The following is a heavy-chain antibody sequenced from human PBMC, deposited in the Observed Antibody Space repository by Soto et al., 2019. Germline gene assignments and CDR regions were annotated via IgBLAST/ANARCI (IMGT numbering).Heavy chain of an antibody. D-gene: IGHD5-12*01. V-gene: IGHV3-72*01. CDR2: SRDEVHSHTT. CDR1: GFTFSDHY. Sequence: EVQLAESGGGLVQPGGSLRLSCAASGFTFSDHYMDWVRQAPGKGLEWVGRSRDEVHSHTTEYAASVKGRFTISRGDSENSLYLQTNSLKTEDTAVYYCARGVVSTGDFEYWGQGTLVTVSS. J-gene: IGHJ4*02. CDR3: ARGVVSTGDFEY.